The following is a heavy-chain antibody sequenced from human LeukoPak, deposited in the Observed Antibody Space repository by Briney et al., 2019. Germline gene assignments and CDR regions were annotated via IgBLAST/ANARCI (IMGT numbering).Heavy chain of an antibody. V-gene: IGHV4-34*01. CDR2: INHSGST. D-gene: IGHD3-10*01. CDR3: ARGRGYYYGSGSYYPYNWFDP. Sequence: SETLSLTCAVYGGSFSGYYWSWIRQPPGKGLEWIGEINHSGSTNYNPSLKSRVTISVDTFKNQFSLKLSSVTAADTAVYYCARGRGYYYGSGSYYPYNWFDPWGQGTLVTVSS. J-gene: IGHJ5*02. CDR1: GGSFSGYY.